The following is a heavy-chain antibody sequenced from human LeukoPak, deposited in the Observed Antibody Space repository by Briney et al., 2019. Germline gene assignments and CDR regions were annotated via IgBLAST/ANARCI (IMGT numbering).Heavy chain of an antibody. CDR3: ARDLLNEGNHLDY. CDR2: IYYSGST. V-gene: IGHV4-30-4*01. CDR1: GGSISSGDYY. D-gene: IGHD4-23*01. J-gene: IGHJ4*02. Sequence: SETLSLTCTVSGGSISSGDYYWSWIRQPPGKGLEWIGYIYYSGSTYYNPSLKSRVTISVDTSKNQFSLKLSSVTAAATAVYYCARDLLNEGNHLDYWGQGTLVTVSS.